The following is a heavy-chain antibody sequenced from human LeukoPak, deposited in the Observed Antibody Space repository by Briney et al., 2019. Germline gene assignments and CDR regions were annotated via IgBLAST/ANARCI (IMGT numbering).Heavy chain of an antibody. D-gene: IGHD6-19*01. V-gene: IGHV7-4-1*02. J-gene: IGHJ4*02. CDR2: INTNTGNP. Sequence: ASVKVSCKASGYTFTSHAMNWVRQAPGQGLEWMGWINTNTGNPTYAQGFTGRFVFSLDTSVSTAYLQISSLKAEDTAVYYCARDSYGVVAVAGADFDYWGQGTLVTVSS. CDR3: ARDSYGVVAVAGADFDY. CDR1: GYTFTSHA.